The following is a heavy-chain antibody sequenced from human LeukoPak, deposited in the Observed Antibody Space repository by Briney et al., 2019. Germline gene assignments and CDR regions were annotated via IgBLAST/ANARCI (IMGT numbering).Heavy chain of an antibody. CDR3: ARDRLVAVAGDDYFDY. Sequence: PGRSLRLSCAASGFTFSNHGMHWVRQAPGKGPEWVALIWYDGSTSFYGDSVKGRFTISRDNSKNTVYLQMNSLTAEDTAVYYCARDRLVAVAGDDYFDYWGQGTLVTVSS. CDR1: GFTFSNHG. V-gene: IGHV3-33*01. D-gene: IGHD6-19*01. CDR2: IWYDGSTS. J-gene: IGHJ4*02.